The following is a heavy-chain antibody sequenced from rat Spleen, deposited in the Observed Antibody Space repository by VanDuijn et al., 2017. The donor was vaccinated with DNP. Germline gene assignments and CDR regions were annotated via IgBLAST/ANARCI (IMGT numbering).Heavy chain of an antibody. Sequence: EVQLVESGGGLMQPGRSLKLSCAASGFTFSDYYMAWVRQAPTKGLEGVASIRYDGGSTYYGDSVKGRFTISRDNAKSTLYLQMNSLRSEDMATYYCARLEYYSSYIHTTGIDYWGQGVMVTVSS. J-gene: IGHJ2*01. V-gene: IGHV5-22*01. CDR2: IRYDGGST. CDR3: ARLEYYSSYIHTTGIDY. D-gene: IGHD1-2*01. CDR1: GFTFSDYY.